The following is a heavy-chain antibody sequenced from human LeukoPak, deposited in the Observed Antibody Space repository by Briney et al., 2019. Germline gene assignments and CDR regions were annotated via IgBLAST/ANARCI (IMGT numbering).Heavy chain of an antibody. J-gene: IGHJ4*02. D-gene: IGHD6-19*01. CDR1: GFTFDDYA. V-gene: IGHV3-21*04. Sequence: GGSLRLSCAASGFTFDDYAMHWVRQAPGKGLEWVSGISSSSSYIYYADSVKGRFTISRDNAKNSLYLQMNSLRAEDTAVYYCARVKQVYASFYSSGWSRPPDYWGQGTLVTVSS. CDR3: ARVKQVYASFYSSGWSRPPDY. CDR2: ISSSSSYI.